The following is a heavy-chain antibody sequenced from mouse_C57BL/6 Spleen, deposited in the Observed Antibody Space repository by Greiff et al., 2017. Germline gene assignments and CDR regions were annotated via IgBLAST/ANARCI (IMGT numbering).Heavy chain of an antibody. CDR2: IHPNSGST. CDR1: GYTFTSYW. J-gene: IGHJ2*01. CDR3: AREREPGYYFDY. Sequence: QVQLKQPGAELVKPGASVKLSCKASGYTFTSYWMHWVKQRPGQGLEWIGMIHPNSGSTNYNEKFKSKATLTVDKSSSTAYMQLSSLTSEDSAVYYCAREREPGYYFDYWGQGTTLTVSS. V-gene: IGHV1-64*01.